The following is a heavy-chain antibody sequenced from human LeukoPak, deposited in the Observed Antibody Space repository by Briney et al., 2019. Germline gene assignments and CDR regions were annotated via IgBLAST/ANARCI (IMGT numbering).Heavy chain of an antibody. Sequence: GGSLRLSCAASGLTVSSNYMSWVRQAPGKGLEWVSVIYSGGSTFYADFVKGRFTISRDNSKNTLYLQMNSLRAEDTAVYYCVKDHCSSTSCHAADYWGQGTLVTVSS. J-gene: IGHJ4*02. CDR2: IYSGGST. CDR1: GLTVSSNY. CDR3: VKDHCSSTSCHAADY. V-gene: IGHV3-53*05. D-gene: IGHD2-2*01.